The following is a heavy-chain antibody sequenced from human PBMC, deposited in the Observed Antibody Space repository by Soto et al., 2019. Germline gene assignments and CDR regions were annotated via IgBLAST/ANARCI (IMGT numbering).Heavy chain of an antibody. J-gene: IGHJ4*02. CDR1: GFTFSSYA. D-gene: IGHD1-26*01. V-gene: IGHV3-23*01. CDR2: ISGSGGST. Sequence: EVQLLESGGGLVQPGGSLRLSCAASGFTFSSYAMRWVLQAPGKGLEWGSAISGSGGSTSYADSVKGRFTIARDNSKNTLYLQMTGLGAEDTAVYYCARRVSGSYDEYWGQGTLVTVSS. CDR3: ARRVSGSYDEY.